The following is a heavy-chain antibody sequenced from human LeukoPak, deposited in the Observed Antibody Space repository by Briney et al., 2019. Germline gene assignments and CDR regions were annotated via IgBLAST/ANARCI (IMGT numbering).Heavy chain of an antibody. CDR3: AKTTTAYDILTGYVFDY. Sequence: GGPLRLSCAASGFTFSSYAMSWVRQAPGKGLEWVSAISGSGGSTYYADSVKGRFTISRDNSKNTLYLQMNSLRAEDTAVYYCAKTTTAYDILTGYVFDYWGQGTLVTVSS. CDR2: ISGSGGST. V-gene: IGHV3-23*01. CDR1: GFTFSSYA. D-gene: IGHD3-9*01. J-gene: IGHJ4*02.